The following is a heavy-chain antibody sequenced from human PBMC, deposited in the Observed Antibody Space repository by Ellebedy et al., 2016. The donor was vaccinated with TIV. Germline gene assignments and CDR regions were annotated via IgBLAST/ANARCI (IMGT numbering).Heavy chain of an antibody. V-gene: IGHV4-31*03. Sequence: SETLSLTCTVSGGSISSGGYYWSWIRQHPGKGLEWIGYIYYSGSTYYNPSLKSRVTISVDRSKNQFSLKLRSVTAADTAVYYCARGDYDSSGYTIDYWGQGTLVTVSS. CDR1: GGSISSGGYY. D-gene: IGHD3-22*01. J-gene: IGHJ4*02. CDR3: ARGDYDSSGYTIDY. CDR2: IYYSGST.